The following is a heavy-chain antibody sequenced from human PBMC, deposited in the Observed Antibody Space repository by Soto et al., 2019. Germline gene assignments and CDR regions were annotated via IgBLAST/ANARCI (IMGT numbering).Heavy chain of an antibody. CDR1: GYTFTSYG. J-gene: IGHJ3*02. Sequence: ASVKVSCKASGYTFTSYGISWVRQAPGQGLEWMGWISAYNGNTNYAQKLQGRVTMTTDTSTSTAYMELRSLRSDDTAVYYCARHRGGQQWLVRDAFDIWGQGTMVTVSS. CDR3: ARHRGGQQWLVRDAFDI. D-gene: IGHD6-19*01. V-gene: IGHV1-18*01. CDR2: ISAYNGNT.